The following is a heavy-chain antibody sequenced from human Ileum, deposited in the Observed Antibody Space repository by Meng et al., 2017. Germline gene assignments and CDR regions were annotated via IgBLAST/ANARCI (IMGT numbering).Heavy chain of an antibody. CDR2: IHHSGTT. D-gene: IGHD3-10*01. CDR3: TRGVVSGSHYNTY. Sequence: QVQLQELGPGLVKPSGTLSLTFPVSGGSISSSIWWSWVRQPPEKGLEWIGEIHHSGTTNYSPSLKSRLTISVDKSKNQFSLKLQSVTAADTAVYFCTRGVVSGSHYNTYWGQVILVTVSS. CDR1: GGSISSSIW. J-gene: IGHJ4*02. V-gene: IGHV4-4*02.